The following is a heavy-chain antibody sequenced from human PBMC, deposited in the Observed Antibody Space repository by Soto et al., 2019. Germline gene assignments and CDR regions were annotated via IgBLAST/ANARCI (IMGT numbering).Heavy chain of an antibody. J-gene: IGHJ6*02. CDR2: ISSSSSYI. CDR1: GFTFSSYS. D-gene: IGHD6-19*01. Sequence: GGSLRLSCAASGFTFSSYSMNWVRQAPGKGLEWVSSISSSSSYIYYADSVKGRFTISRDNAKNSLYLQMNSLRAEDTAVYYCARDLQWLAYYYYGMDVWGQGTTVTVSS. V-gene: IGHV3-21*01. CDR3: ARDLQWLAYYYYGMDV.